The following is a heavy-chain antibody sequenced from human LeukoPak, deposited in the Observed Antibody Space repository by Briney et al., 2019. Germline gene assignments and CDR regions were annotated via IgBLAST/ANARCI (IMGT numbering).Heavy chain of an antibody. D-gene: IGHD1-26*01. CDR1: GFTFSSYG. V-gene: IGHV3-30*03. CDR3: ARGWEGAFDI. J-gene: IGHJ3*02. Sequence: QPGRSLRLSCAASGFTFSSYGMHWVRQAPGKGLEWVAVISYDGSNKYYADSVKGRFTISRDNSKNTLYLQMNSLRAEDTAVYYCARGWEGAFDIWGQGTMVTVSS. CDR2: ISYDGSNK.